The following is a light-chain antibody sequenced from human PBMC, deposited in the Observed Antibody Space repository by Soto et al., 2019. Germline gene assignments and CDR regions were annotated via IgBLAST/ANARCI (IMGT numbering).Light chain of an antibody. CDR2: GAS. CDR1: QSIGSSY. Sequence: EIVLTQSPTTLSLSPGERATLSCRASQSIGSSYLAWYQQKPGQAPRLLIYGASSRATGIPDRFSGGGSGTDFSLTISRLDPEDFAVYYCQQYSSSPITFGQGTRLENK. V-gene: IGKV3-20*01. J-gene: IGKJ5*01. CDR3: QQYSSSPIT.